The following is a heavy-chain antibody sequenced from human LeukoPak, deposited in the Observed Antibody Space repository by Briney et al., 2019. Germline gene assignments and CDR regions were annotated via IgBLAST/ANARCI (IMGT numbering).Heavy chain of an antibody. J-gene: IGHJ4*02. Sequence: PGGSLRLSCAASGFSFSSYAMHWVRQAAGKGLEWVAVISYDGSNKYYADSVKGRFTISRDNSKNTLYLQMNSLRAEDTAVYYCARLFRVVVSAANTHFDYWGQGTLVTVFS. D-gene: IGHD2-2*01. CDR3: ARLFRVVVSAANTHFDY. CDR2: ISYDGSNK. CDR1: GFSFSSYA. V-gene: IGHV3-30*04.